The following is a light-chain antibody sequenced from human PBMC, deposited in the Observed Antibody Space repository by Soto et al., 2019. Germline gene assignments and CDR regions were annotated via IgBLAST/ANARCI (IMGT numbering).Light chain of an antibody. J-gene: IGKJ1*01. Sequence: DIQMTQSPSTLSASVGDRVTITCRASQSISSWLAWYQQKPGKAPKLLIYKASSFESGVPSRFSGSGAGTEFTLTSSSLQPDDFATYYCQQCNSYPWTFGQGTKVEIK. CDR3: QQCNSYPWT. CDR2: KAS. V-gene: IGKV1-5*03. CDR1: QSISSW.